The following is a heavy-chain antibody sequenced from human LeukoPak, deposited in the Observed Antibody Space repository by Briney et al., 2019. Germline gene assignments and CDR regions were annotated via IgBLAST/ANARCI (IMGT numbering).Heavy chain of an antibody. CDR3: ARDTWIQVWLPDH. Sequence: ASVKVSCKASGYTFTSYDINWVRQATGQGLEWMGWMNPNSGNTGYAQKFQGRVTMTRNTSISTAYMELSSLRSEDTAVYYCARDTWIQVWLPDHWGQGTLVTVSS. D-gene: IGHD5-18*01. CDR2: MNPNSGNT. V-gene: IGHV1-8*01. J-gene: IGHJ4*02. CDR1: GYTFTSYD.